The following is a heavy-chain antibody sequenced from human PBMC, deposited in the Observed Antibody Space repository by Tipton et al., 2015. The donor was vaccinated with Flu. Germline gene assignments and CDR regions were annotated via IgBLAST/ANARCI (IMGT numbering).Heavy chain of an antibody. J-gene: IGHJ5*02. CDR2: ISTSGST. Sequence: TLSLTCTVPGGSISSNNYYWSWIRQPAGKGLEWVGRISTSGSTKYSPSLKGRVTISVDTSKNQFSLRLSSVTAADTAVYYCARRDYSNYVSDPKSWFDPWGQGTLVAVSS. CDR1: GGSISSNNYY. D-gene: IGHD4-11*01. CDR3: ARRDYSNYVSDPKSWFDP. V-gene: IGHV4-61*02.